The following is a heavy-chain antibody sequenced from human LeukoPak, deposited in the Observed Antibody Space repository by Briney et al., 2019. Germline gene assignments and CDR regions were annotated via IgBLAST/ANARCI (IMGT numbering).Heavy chain of an antibody. CDR3: AKYGNSGWVIDN. CDR1: GGSIGSDY. Sequence: SETLSLTCTVSGGSIGSDYWTWIRQPPGKGLEYIGYIYYTGGTNYNPSLKSRVTISVDTSKNQFSLKLSSVTAADTTVYFCAKYGNSGWVIDNWGQGTLVTVSS. CDR2: IYYTGGT. V-gene: IGHV4-59*08. D-gene: IGHD6-19*01. J-gene: IGHJ4*02.